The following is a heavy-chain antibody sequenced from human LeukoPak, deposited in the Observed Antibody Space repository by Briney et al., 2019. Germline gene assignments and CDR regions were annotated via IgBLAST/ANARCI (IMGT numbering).Heavy chain of an antibody. J-gene: IGHJ6*03. V-gene: IGHV3-21*01. Sequence: GGSLRLSCATSGFTFSSYAMNWVRQAPGKGLEWVSSITTSSTYTFYADSVKGRFTISRDNAKNSLYLQMNSLRAEDTAVYYCARDPYSGSYGDSYYYYMDVWGKGTTVTISS. CDR2: ITTSSTYT. D-gene: IGHD1-26*01. CDR1: GFTFSSYA. CDR3: ARDPYSGSYGDSYYYYMDV.